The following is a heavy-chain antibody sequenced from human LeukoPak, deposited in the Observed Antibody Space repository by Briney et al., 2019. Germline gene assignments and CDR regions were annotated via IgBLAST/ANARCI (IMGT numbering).Heavy chain of an antibody. CDR1: GGTFSIYG. D-gene: IGHD2-2*01. Sequence: SVKVSCKAPGGTFSIYGISWVRQTPGHGLEWMGGIIPIFGTTSYAQKFQGRLTITADESTSTAYMELSSLRSEDTAVYYCARDTLGDTVLVPDVLGPWWSDPWGQGTLVTVSS. J-gene: IGHJ5*02. CDR2: IIPIFGTT. V-gene: IGHV1-69*13. CDR3: ARDTLGDTVLVPDVLGPWWSDP.